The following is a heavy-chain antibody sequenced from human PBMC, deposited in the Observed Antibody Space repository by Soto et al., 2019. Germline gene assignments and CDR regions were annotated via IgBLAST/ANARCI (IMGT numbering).Heavy chain of an antibody. CDR1: GYTFTIFG. J-gene: IGHJ4*02. CDR3: ARDKMIDDFGLGTFDY. Sequence: ASVKVSCKASGYTFTIFGVSGLLQSAGQGPEWLGWISGYNGKTKSAQKVQGRVTLTTDTSTTTAHMELRSLRSDDTAVYYCARDKMIDDFGLGTFDYWGQGTVVTVSS. D-gene: IGHD3-10*01. V-gene: IGHV1-18*04. CDR2: ISGYNGKT.